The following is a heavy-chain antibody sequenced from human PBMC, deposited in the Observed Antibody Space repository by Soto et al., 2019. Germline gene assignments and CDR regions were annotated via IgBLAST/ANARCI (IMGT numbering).Heavy chain of an antibody. V-gene: IGHV3-23*01. D-gene: IGHD2-2*01. CDR2: ISGSGGST. CDR3: AKGGSTSDPFLNWFDP. J-gene: IGHJ5*02. CDR1: GFTFSSYA. Sequence: PGGSLRLSCAASGFTFSSYAMSWVRQAPGKGLEWVSAISGSGGSTYYADSVKGRFTISRDNSKNTLYLQMNSLRAEDTAVYYCAKGGSTSDPFLNWFDPWGQGTLVTVSS.